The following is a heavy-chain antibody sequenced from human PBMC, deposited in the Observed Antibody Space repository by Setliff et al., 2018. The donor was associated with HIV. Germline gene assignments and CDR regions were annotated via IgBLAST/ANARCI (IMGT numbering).Heavy chain of an antibody. CDR3: ARHGTWNSQRFHFDY. Sequence: PSETLSLTCTVSAVSIGGYSWSWIRQSPGKGLEWIGSIYSTDTTNHNPSLESRVTISVDKSKNQFSLKLNSVTAADTAVYYCARHGTWNSQRFHFDYWAQGTPFTV. CDR1: AVSIGGYS. D-gene: IGHD1-7*01. CDR2: IYSTDTT. J-gene: IGHJ4*02. V-gene: IGHV4-4*09.